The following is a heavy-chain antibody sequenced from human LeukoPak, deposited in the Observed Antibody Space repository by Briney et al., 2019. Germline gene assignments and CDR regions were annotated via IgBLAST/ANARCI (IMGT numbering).Heavy chain of an antibody. CDR2: IYPGDSDT. J-gene: IGHJ4*02. V-gene: IGHV5-51*01. D-gene: IGHD5-18*01. CDR1: GYCFTSYW. Sequence: GESLKSSYKGSGYCFTSYWIGWVRELPGKGLGWVGIIYPGDSDTRYSPSFQGQVTISADKSTSTAYLQWSSLKASDTAMYYCANLGYSYGYYFDYWGQGTLVTVSS. CDR3: ANLGYSYGYYFDY.